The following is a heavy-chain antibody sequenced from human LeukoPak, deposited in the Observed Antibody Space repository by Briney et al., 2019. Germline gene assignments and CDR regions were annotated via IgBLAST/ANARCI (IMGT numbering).Heavy chain of an antibody. CDR3: ARDSGFSGTQRGEF. Sequence: GGSLRLSCAASGFTFSSYSMLWVRQAPGKGLEWVAVISYDGSNKYYADSVKGRFTISRDNSKNTLYLQMNSLRAEDTAVYYCARDSGFSGTQRGEFWGQGTLVTVSS. V-gene: IGHV3-30*03. CDR2: ISYDGSNK. J-gene: IGHJ4*02. CDR1: GFTFSSYS. D-gene: IGHD3-10*01.